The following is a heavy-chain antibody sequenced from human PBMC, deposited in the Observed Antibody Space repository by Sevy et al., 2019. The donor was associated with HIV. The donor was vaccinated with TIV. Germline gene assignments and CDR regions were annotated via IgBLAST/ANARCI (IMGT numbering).Heavy chain of an antibody. CDR1: GFTFSDYA. V-gene: IGHV3-23*01. D-gene: IGHD4-4*01. Sequence: GGSLRPSCVASGFTFSDYAMSWVRQAPGKGLEWVAGISSRGDDTYYADSVKGRFTISRDNLKNTLYLQMNSLRAEDTATYYCAKDLYSSVWPWAFDYWGRGTPVTVSS. J-gene: IGHJ4*02. CDR3: AKDLYSSVWPWAFDY. CDR2: ISSRGDDT.